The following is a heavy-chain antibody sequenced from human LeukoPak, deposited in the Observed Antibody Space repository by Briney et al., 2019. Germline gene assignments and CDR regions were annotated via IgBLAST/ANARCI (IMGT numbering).Heavy chain of an antibody. Sequence: SETLSLTCAVSGGSISSNDWWSWVRQPPGKGLEWIGEIYHSGSANYNPSLKSRVTISADKSKNQFSLKLSSATAADTAVYYCARARAVTGTFDYWGQGTLVTVSS. J-gene: IGHJ4*02. CDR3: ARARAVTGTFDY. CDR2: IYHSGSA. CDR1: GGSISSNDW. V-gene: IGHV4-4*02. D-gene: IGHD6-13*01.